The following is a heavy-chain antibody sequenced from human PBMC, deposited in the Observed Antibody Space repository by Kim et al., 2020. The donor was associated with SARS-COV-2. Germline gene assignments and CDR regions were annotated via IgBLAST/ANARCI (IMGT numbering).Heavy chain of an antibody. D-gene: IGHD4-4*01. V-gene: IGHV3-11*06. J-gene: IGHJ6*02. CDR3: ARDRATDYTVGMDV. Sequence: YADSVKGRFTIAKDNDSNSLFLEMNSLRDEDTAIYYCARDRATDYTVGMDVWGQGTTVTVS.